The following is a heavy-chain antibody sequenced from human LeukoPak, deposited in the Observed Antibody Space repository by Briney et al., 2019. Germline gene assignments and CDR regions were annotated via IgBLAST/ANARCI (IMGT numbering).Heavy chain of an antibody. J-gene: IGHJ4*02. V-gene: IGHV4-39*01. CDR2: IYYSGST. CDR3: ARSRFPRAARSFDY. Sequence: PSETLPLTCTVSGGSISSSSYYWGWIRQPPGKGLEWIGSIYYSGSTYYNPSLKSRVTISVDTSKNQFSLKLSSVTAADTAVYYCARSRFPRAARSFDYWGQGTLVTVSS. CDR1: GGSISSSSYY. D-gene: IGHD6-6*01.